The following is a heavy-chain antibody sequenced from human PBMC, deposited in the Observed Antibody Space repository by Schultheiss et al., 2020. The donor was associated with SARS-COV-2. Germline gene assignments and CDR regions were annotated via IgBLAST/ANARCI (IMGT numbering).Heavy chain of an antibody. CDR1: GDSISSSNW. Sequence: SQTLSLTCAVSGDSISSSNWWGWIRQPPGKGLEWIGELSHSGTTNYNPSLKSRVTISVDTSKNQFSLRLTSLTAADTAVYYCARQALTGTSGWFDSWGQGTLVTVSS. J-gene: IGHJ5*01. D-gene: IGHD1-7*01. V-gene: IGHV4-4*02. CDR3: ARQALTGTSGWFDS. CDR2: LSHSGTT.